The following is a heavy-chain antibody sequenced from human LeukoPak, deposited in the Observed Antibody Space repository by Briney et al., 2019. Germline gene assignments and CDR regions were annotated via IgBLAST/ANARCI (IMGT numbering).Heavy chain of an antibody. J-gene: IGHJ6*03. D-gene: IGHD1-7*01. CDR1: GYTFTGYY. CDR2: INPKSGGT. V-gene: IGHV1-2*02. Sequence: ASVKVSCKASGYTFTGYYMHWVRQAPGQGLEWMGWINPKSGGTSYAQKFQGRVTMTRDTSISTAYMELSSLRSDDTAVYYCARVENYPLSRGGFDYYIDVWGKGTTVTVSS. CDR3: ARVENYPLSRGGFDYYIDV.